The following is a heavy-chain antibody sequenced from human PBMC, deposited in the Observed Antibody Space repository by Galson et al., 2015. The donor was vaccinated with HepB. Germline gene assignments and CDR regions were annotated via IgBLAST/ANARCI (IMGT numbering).Heavy chain of an antibody. J-gene: IGHJ6*03. V-gene: IGHV1-2*06. D-gene: IGHD2-15*01. Sequence: SVKVSCKASGYTFTGYYMHWVRQAPGQGLEWMGRINPNSGGTNYAQKFQGRVTMTRDTSISTAYMELSRLRSDDTAVYYCARGGNPDGYCSGGSCPPNYYMDVWGKGTTVTVSS. CDR3: ARGGNPDGYCSGGSCPPNYYMDV. CDR2: INPNSGGT. CDR1: GYTFTGYY.